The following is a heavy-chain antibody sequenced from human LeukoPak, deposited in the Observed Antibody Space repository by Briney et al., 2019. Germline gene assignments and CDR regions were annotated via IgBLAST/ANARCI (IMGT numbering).Heavy chain of an antibody. CDR1: GFTFSSYA. CDR3: ARREDYYGSGSYYFDY. CDR2: ISGSNSYI. J-gene: IGHJ4*02. D-gene: IGHD3-10*01. V-gene: IGHV3-21*01. Sequence: GGSLRLSCAASGFTFSSYAMSWVRQAPGKGLEWVSSISGSNSYIHYADSVKGRFTISRDNAENSLYLQMNSLRVEDTAVYCCARREDYYGSGSYYFDYWGQGTLVTVSS.